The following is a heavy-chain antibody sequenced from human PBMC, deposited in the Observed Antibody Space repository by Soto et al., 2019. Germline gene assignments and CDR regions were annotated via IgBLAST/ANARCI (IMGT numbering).Heavy chain of an antibody. CDR2: IIPIFGTA. CDR1: GGTFSSYA. CDR3: ARDRSMGSTEAGTGPNWFDP. V-gene: IGHV1-69*01. J-gene: IGHJ5*02. Sequence: QVQLVQSGAEVKKPGSSVKVSCKASGGTFSSYAISWVRQAPGQGLEWMGGIIPIFGTANYAQKFQGRVTITADESTSTAYMELSSLRSEDTAVYYCARDRSMGSTEAGTGPNWFDPWGQGTLVTVSS. D-gene: IGHD6-13*01.